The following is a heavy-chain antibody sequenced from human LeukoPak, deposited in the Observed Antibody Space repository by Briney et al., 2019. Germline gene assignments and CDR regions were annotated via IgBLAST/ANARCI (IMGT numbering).Heavy chain of an antibody. J-gene: IGHJ4*02. Sequence: PGGSLRLSCAASGFTFSSYSMSWVRQAPGKGLEWVSSINGSGGRIDYADSVKGRFTISRDNSKNTLSLQMNSLTAEDTAVYYCAKNPRLEGWIYFDSWGQGILVTVSS. V-gene: IGHV3-23*01. CDR1: GFTFSSYS. CDR2: INGSGGRI. D-gene: IGHD1-1*01. CDR3: AKNPRLEGWIYFDS.